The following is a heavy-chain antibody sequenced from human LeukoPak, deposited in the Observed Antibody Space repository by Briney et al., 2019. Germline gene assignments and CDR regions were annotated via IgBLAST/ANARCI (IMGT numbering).Heavy chain of an antibody. J-gene: IGHJ6*02. CDR1: GFTFSSYA. CDR2: ISYDGSNK. D-gene: IGHD3-16*01. V-gene: IGHV3-30-3*01. CDR3: ARDYEGFYGMDV. Sequence: GRSLRLSCAASGFTFSSYAMHWVRQAPGKGLEWVAVISYDGSNKYYADSVKGRFTISRDNSKNTLYLQMNSLRAEDTAAYYCARDYEGFYGMDVWGQGTTVTVSS.